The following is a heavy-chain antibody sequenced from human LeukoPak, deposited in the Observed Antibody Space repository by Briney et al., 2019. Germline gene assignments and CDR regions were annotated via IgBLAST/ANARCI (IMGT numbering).Heavy chain of an antibody. V-gene: IGHV4-61*02. CDR2: IYTSGST. J-gene: IGHJ5*02. Sequence: SETLSLTCTVSGGSISSGSYYWSWIRQPAGKGLEWIGRIYTSGSTNYNPSLKSRVTISVDTSKNQFSLKLSSVTAADTAVYYCARALYSSSLELPIDPWGQGTLVTVSS. CDR3: ARALYSSSLELPIDP. D-gene: IGHD6-13*01. CDR1: GGSISSGSYY.